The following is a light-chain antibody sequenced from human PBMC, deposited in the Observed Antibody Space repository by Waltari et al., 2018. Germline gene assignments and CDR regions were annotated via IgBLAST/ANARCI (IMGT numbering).Light chain of an antibody. CDR3: QQYYSIPIT. J-gene: IGKJ5*01. V-gene: IGKV4-1*01. Sequence: DIVMTQSPDSLAVSLGERATINCKSSQTVFYSSNNTDCLAWYQQKPGQPPKLPIYWASTRESGVPDRFSGSGSGTDFTLTISSLQAEDVAVYYCQQYYSIPITFGQGTRLEI. CDR1: QTVFYSSNNTDC. CDR2: WAS.